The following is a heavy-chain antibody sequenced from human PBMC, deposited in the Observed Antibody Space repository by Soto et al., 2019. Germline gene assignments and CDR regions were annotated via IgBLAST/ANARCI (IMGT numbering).Heavy chain of an antibody. J-gene: IGHJ4*02. CDR1: GFTFSDYY. D-gene: IGHD1-26*01. Sequence: PGGSLRLSCAASGFTFSDYYMNWVRQPPGKGLEWLSYISSSSDTIYYADSVKGRFTISRDNAKNSLYLQMKSLRDEDTAVYYCARVGATEYWGQGTLVTVSS. CDR3: ARVGATEY. CDR2: ISSSSDTI. V-gene: IGHV3-48*02.